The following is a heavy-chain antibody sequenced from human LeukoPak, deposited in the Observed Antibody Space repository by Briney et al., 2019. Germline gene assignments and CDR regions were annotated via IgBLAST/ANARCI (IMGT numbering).Heavy chain of an antibody. Sequence: SETLSLTCTVSGGSISGYYWSWIRQPAGKGLEWIGRIYTSGSTNYNPSLKSRVTMSIDTSKNQFSLKLSSVTAADTAVYYCARDQYYYDSSGYLTFDYWGQGTLVTVSS. J-gene: IGHJ4*02. V-gene: IGHV4-4*07. D-gene: IGHD3-22*01. CDR1: GGSISGYY. CDR3: ARDQYYYDSSGYLTFDY. CDR2: IYTSGST.